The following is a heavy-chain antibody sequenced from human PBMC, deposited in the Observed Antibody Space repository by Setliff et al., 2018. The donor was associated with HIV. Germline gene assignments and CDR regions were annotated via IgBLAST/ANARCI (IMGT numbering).Heavy chain of an antibody. CDR2: IYYSGST. D-gene: IGHD6-13*01. CDR1: GGSISSSSYY. J-gene: IGHJ4*02. V-gene: IGHV4-39*07. Sequence: PSETLSLTCTVSGGSISSSSYYWGWIRQPPGKGLEWIGSIYYSGSTYYNPSLKSRVTISVDTSENQFSLKLSSVTAADTAAYYCARVSSSWYQLGYYFDYWGQGTLVTVSS. CDR3: ARVSSSWYQLGYYFDY.